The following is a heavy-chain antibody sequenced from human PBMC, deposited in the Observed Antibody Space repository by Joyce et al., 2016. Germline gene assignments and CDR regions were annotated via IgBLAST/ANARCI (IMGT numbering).Heavy chain of an antibody. Sequence: EVQLVESGGGLVQPGGALRISCAASGFTFSTSSMSWFRRAPGKGLEGVSAISSDSTYILYADSVKGRFTVCVDNAKNSLYLQMNSRRAEDTAVFFCARGGIVYDYSMDLWGQGTTVTVSS. J-gene: IGHJ6*02. CDR1: GFTFSTSS. CDR2: ISSDSTYI. CDR3: ARGGIVYDYSMDL. D-gene: IGHD3-22*01. V-gene: IGHV3-21*02.